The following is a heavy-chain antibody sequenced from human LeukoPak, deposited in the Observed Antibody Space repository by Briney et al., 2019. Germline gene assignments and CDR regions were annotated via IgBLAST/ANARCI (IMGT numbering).Heavy chain of an antibody. Sequence: ASVKVSCKASGYTFTRYDINWVRQAPGQGLEWMGWISAYNGNTNYAQKLQGRVTMTTDTSTSTAYMELRSLRSDDTAVYYCARSKAVAGTALDYWGQGTLVTVSS. CDR1: GYTFTRYD. CDR2: ISAYNGNT. D-gene: IGHD6-19*01. V-gene: IGHV1-18*01. J-gene: IGHJ4*02. CDR3: ARSKAVAGTALDY.